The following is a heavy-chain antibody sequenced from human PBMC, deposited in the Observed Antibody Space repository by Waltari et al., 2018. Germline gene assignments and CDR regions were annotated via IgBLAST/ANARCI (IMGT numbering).Heavy chain of an antibody. Sequence: QVQLVQSRVEVKKPGASVRVSCKASGYTFTVYYLHWIRQAPGQGPEWMGWINPNNGATHYAQKFQGRVTMTRDTSINTAYLEVTSDDTAVYFCARDRWGESHGYGYWGRGTLVTVSS. CDR2: INPNNGAT. CDR1: GYTFTVYY. D-gene: IGHD7-27*01. V-gene: IGHV1-2*02. J-gene: IGHJ4*02. CDR3: ARDRWGESHGYGY.